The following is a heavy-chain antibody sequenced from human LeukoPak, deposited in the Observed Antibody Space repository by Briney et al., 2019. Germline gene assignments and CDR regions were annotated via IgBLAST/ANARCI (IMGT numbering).Heavy chain of an antibody. CDR2: ISSSSSTI. CDR3: ASLGVRGVIITGMDV. J-gene: IGHJ6*04. CDR1: GFTFSSYA. V-gene: IGHV3-48*01. Sequence: GGSLRLSCVASGFTFSSYAMNWVRQAPGKGLEWVSYISSSSSTIYYADSVKGRFTISRDNAKNSLYLQMNSLRAEDTAVYYCASLGVRGVIITGMDVWGKGTTVTVSS. D-gene: IGHD3-10*01.